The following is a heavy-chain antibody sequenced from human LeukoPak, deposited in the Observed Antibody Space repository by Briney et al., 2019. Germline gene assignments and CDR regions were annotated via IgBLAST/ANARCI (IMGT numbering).Heavy chain of an antibody. CDR2: IIPIFGTA. J-gene: IGHJ6*03. D-gene: IGHD6-19*01. CDR1: GGTFSSYA. CDR3: ARDAYSSGWPYYYYYMDV. V-gene: IGHV1-69*05. Sequence: SVKVSCKASGGTFSSYAISWVRQAPGQGLEWMGGIIPIFGTANYAQKFQGRVTMTRDMSTSTVYMELSSLRSEDTAVYYCARDAYSSGWPYYYYYMDVWGKGTTVTVSS.